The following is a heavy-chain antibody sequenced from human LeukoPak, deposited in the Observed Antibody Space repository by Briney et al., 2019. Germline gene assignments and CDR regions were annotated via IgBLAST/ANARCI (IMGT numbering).Heavy chain of an antibody. CDR2: IYYSGST. CDR3: ARDFGRYDFWSGYPDGGNWFDP. V-gene: IGHV4-59*01. Sequence: SETLSLTCTVSGGSISSYYWSWIRQPPGKGPEWIGYIYYSGSTNYNPSLKSRVTISVDTSKNQFSLKLSSVTAADTAVYYCARDFGRYDFWSGYPDGGNWFDPWGQGTLVTVSS. J-gene: IGHJ5*02. CDR1: GGSISSYY. D-gene: IGHD3-3*01.